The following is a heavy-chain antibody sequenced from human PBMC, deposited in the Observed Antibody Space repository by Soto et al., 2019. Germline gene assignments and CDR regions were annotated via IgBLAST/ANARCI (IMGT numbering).Heavy chain of an antibody. CDR2: IYYSGST. Sequence: QVQLQESGPGLVKPSQTLSLTCTVSGGSISSGNYYWSWIRQLPGKGLEWLGYIYYSGSTYYNPSLKSRVTISVDPSKNQFSLKLSSVTAADTAVYYCARVSMWMCGGDCYHLDYWGQGTLVTVSS. J-gene: IGHJ4*02. V-gene: IGHV4-31*03. CDR3: ARVSMWMCGGDCYHLDY. CDR1: GGSISSGNYY. D-gene: IGHD2-21*02.